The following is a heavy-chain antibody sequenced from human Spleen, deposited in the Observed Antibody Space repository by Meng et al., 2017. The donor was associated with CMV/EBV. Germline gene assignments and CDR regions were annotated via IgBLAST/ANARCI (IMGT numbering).Heavy chain of an antibody. J-gene: IGHJ5*02. Sequence: CDVSGGSISSYSWSWIRQSPGKGLEWIGYIYYSGNTNYNPSLKSRVAISVDRSKNQLSLKLNSVTAADTAVYYCARELHFPAGWSFDPWGQGALVTVSS. CDR1: GGSISSYS. CDR2: IYYSGNT. CDR3: ARELHFPAGWSFDP. D-gene: IGHD2/OR15-2a*01. V-gene: IGHV4-59*01.